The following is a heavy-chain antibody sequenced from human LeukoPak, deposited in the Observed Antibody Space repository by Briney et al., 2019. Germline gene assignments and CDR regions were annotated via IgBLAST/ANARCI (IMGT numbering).Heavy chain of an antibody. CDR1: SGSIGSYY. D-gene: IGHD3-10*01. V-gene: IGHV4-59*01. CDR3: ARTYYGSGIFNYYYMDV. Sequence: PSETLSLTCTVSSGSIGSYYWSWIRQPPGKGLEWIGYIYYTGSADYNPSLKSRVTILVDRSKNQFSLKLSSVTAADTAVYYCARTYYGSGIFNYYYMDVWGKGTTVTISS. J-gene: IGHJ6*03. CDR2: IYYTGSA.